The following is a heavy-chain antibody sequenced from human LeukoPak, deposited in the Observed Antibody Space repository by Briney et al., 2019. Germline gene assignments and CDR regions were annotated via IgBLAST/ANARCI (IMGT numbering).Heavy chain of an antibody. J-gene: IGHJ2*01. D-gene: IGHD5-24*01. Sequence: GGSLRLSCAVSGFIVSDNYMSWVRQAPGKGLEWVSLIYSGGSTYYADSVKGRFTISRDNAKNSLYLQMNSLRAEDTAVYYCARDRVFADGYSRFDLWGRGTLVTVSS. CDR1: GFIVSDNY. CDR3: ARDRVFADGYSRFDL. V-gene: IGHV3-53*01. CDR2: IYSGGST.